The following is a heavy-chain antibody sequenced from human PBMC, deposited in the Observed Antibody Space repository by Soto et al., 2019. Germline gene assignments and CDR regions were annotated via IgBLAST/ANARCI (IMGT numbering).Heavy chain of an antibody. D-gene: IGHD2-2*01. CDR3: ARVPDR. J-gene: IGHJ5*02. V-gene: IGHV4-30-2*01. CDR2: IYHSGST. Sequence: PSETLSLTCAVSGGSISSGGYSWSWIRQPPGKGLEWICYIYHSGSTYYNPSLKSRVTISVDRSKNQFSLKLSSVTAADTAVYYCARVPDRWGQGTLVTVSS. CDR1: GGSISSGGYS.